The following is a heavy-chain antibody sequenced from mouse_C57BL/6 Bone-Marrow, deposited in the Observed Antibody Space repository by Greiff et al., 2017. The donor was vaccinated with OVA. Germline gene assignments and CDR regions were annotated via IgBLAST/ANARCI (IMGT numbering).Heavy chain of an antibody. Sequence: VTLKVSGPGILQPSQTLSLTCSFSGFSLSTFGMGVGWIRQPSGKGLEWLAHIWWDGDKYYNPAMKSRLTISKDTSKNQVFLKIANVDTADTATYYCARIALGLVLYYFDYWGQGTTLTVSS. J-gene: IGHJ2*01. V-gene: IGHV8-8*01. CDR3: ARIALGLVLYYFDY. CDR1: GFSLSTFGMG. D-gene: IGHD6-1*01. CDR2: IWWDGDK.